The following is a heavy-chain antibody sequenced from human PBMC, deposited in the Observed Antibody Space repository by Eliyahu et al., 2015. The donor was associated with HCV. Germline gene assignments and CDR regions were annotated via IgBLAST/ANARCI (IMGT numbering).Heavy chain of an antibody. J-gene: IGHJ4*02. CDR1: GXSXSSRSYY. Sequence: QLQLKESGPGLVKPSETLSLTCTVXGXSXSSRSYYWDXIXQPPGKGLEWIGSLFYSGITFYNPSLKSRVTVSVDTSKNQFSLRLTSVTAADTAVYYCARRARWDAYFDYWGQGNLVSVSS. V-gene: IGHV4-39*01. CDR3: ARRARWDAYFDY. CDR2: LFYSGIT. D-gene: IGHD5-24*01.